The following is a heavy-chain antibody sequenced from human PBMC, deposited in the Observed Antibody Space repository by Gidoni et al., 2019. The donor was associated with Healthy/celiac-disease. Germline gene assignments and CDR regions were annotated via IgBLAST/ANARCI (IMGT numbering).Heavy chain of an antibody. CDR1: GGSIRNPDFA. CDR3: ARHRVYGIGKTGYYYGVDV. D-gene: IGHD3-9*01. CDR2: IFYSGTT. J-gene: IGHJ6*02. Sequence: QVLVQEAGPGLVKPTETLSLTCTVSGGSIRNPDFAWSWIRQHPGKGLEWIGYIFYSGTTYLNPSLKRRRSMSVDASETHFSMRLRSVSAADTAVYFCARHRVYGIGKTGYYYGVDVWGQGTTGTVSS. V-gene: IGHV4-31*03.